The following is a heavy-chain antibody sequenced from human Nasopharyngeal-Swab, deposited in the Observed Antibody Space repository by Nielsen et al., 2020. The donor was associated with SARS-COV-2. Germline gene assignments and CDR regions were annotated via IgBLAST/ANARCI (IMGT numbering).Heavy chain of an antibody. D-gene: IGHD5/OR15-5a*01. V-gene: IGHV1-69*10. CDR2: LIPILGVA. CDR1: GGTFSAYT. J-gene: IGHJ5*02. CDR3: ALVSSGRKNSWFDP. Sequence: SVKVSCKASGGTFSAYTINWVRQAPGQGLEWMGGLIPILGVANYAQKFQGRVTITADKSTSTAYMELSSLRSGDTAMFYCALVSSGRKNSWFDPWGQGTLVTVSS.